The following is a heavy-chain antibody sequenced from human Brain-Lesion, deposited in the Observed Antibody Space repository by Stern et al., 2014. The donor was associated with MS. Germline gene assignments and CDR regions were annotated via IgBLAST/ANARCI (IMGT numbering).Heavy chain of an antibody. Sequence: EVQLVESGGGLVQPGGSLRLSCAASGFTFSIYAMNWVRQAPGKGLEWVSAIRGSGGSTYYADSVGGRFTISKNNSKNTLYLQMNTRRADDTAVYYCAKGLRQQLVPFDSWGQGTLVTVAS. CDR2: IRGSGGST. CDR3: AKGLRQQLVPFDS. CDR1: GFTFSIYA. V-gene: IGHV3-23*04. J-gene: IGHJ4*02. D-gene: IGHD6-13*01.